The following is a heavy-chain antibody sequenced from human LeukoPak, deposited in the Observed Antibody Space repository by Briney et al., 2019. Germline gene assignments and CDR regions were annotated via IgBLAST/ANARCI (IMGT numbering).Heavy chain of an antibody. Sequence: GGSLRLSCAASGFTFSSYDMHWVRQATGKGLEWVSAIGTAGDTYYPGSVKGRFTISRENAKNSLYLQMNSLKAGDTAVYYCARAHCSSTSCYYFDSWGQGTLVTVSS. CDR1: GFTFSSYD. V-gene: IGHV3-13*01. CDR3: ARAHCSSTSCYYFDS. J-gene: IGHJ4*02. D-gene: IGHD2-2*01. CDR2: IGTAGDT.